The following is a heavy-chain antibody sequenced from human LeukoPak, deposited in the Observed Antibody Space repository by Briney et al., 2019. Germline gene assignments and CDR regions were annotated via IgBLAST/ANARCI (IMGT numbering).Heavy chain of an antibody. Sequence: GASVKVSCKASGYTFTSYGISWVRLAPGQGLEWMGWISAYNGNTNYAQKLQGRVTMTTDTSTSTAYMELRSLRSDDTAVYYCARFMVRGVIIPAFDIWGQGTMVTVSS. V-gene: IGHV1-18*01. CDR1: GYTFTSYG. CDR3: ARFMVRGVIIPAFDI. J-gene: IGHJ3*02. D-gene: IGHD3-10*01. CDR2: ISAYNGNT.